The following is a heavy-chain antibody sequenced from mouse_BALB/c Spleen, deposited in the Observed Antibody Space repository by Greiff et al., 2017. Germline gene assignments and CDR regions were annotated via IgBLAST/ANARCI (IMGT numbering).Heavy chain of an antibody. J-gene: IGHJ2*01. CDR2: INPSNGGT. CDR1: GYTFTSYY. D-gene: IGHD2-14*01. Sequence: VQLQQPGAELVKPGASVKLSCKASGYTFTSYYMYWVKQRPGQGLEWIGGINPSNGGTNFNEKFKSKATLTVDKSSSTAYMQLSSLTSEDSAVYYCTRGEGYSYYFDYWGQGTTLTVSS. CDR3: TRGEGYSYYFDY. V-gene: IGHV1S81*02.